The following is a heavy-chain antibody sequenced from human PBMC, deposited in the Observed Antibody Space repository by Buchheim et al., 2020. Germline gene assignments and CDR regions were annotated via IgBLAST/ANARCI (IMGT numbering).Heavy chain of an antibody. CDR3: ARDPYCTNGVCYGNYYGMDV. V-gene: IGHV3-21*01. D-gene: IGHD2-8*01. J-gene: IGHJ6*02. Sequence: EVQLVESGGGLVKPGGSLRLSCAASGFTFSSYSMNWVRQAPGKGLEWVSSISSSSSYIYYADSVKGRFTISRDNAKNSLYLQMNSLRAEDTAVYYCARDPYCTNGVCYGNYYGMDVWGQGTT. CDR2: ISSSSSYI. CDR1: GFTFSSYS.